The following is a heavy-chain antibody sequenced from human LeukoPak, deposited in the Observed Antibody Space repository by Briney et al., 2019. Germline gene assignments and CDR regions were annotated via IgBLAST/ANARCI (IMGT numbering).Heavy chain of an antibody. CDR3: ARELVAAATPDYGMDV. V-gene: IGHV5-51*01. Sequence: GESLKISCKGSGYSFTSYWIGWVRQMPGKGLEWMGIIYPGDSDTRYSPSFQGQVTISADESISTAYLQWSSLKASDTAMYYCARELVAAATPDYGMDVWGQGTTVTVSS. CDR1: GYSFTSYW. J-gene: IGHJ6*02. D-gene: IGHD2-15*01. CDR2: IYPGDSDT.